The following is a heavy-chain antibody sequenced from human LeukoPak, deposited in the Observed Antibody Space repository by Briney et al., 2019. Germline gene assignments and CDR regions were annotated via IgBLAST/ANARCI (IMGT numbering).Heavy chain of an antibody. D-gene: IGHD3-10*01. CDR2: INHNSGGT. V-gene: IGHV1-2*02. J-gene: IGHJ6*02. Sequence: ASVNVSCKASGYSFTGYYIHWVRQAPGQGLEWLGWINHNSGGTNYAQKFQGRATVTRDTSINTAYMELARLRSDDTAVYYCARGDEKYGSGSYDYHYGMDVWGQGTTVTVSS. CDR3: ARGDEKYGSGSYDYHYGMDV. CDR1: GYSFTGYY.